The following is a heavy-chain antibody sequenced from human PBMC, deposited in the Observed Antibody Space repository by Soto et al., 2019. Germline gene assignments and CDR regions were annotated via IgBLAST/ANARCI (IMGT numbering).Heavy chain of an antibody. CDR3: ARGRGCSTGCHNFDY. J-gene: IGHJ4*02. Sequence: GGSLRLSCAASGFTFSSYWMSWVRQAPGKGLERVANIKQDGSEKYYVDSVKGRFTISRDNAKNSLYLQMNSLRAEDTAVYYCARGRGCSTGCHNFDYWGQGTLVTVSS. D-gene: IGHD2-2*01. CDR2: IKQDGSEK. V-gene: IGHV3-7*01. CDR1: GFTFSSYW.